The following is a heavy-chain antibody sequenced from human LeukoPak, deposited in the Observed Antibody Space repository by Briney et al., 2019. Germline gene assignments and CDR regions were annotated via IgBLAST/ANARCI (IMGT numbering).Heavy chain of an antibody. V-gene: IGHV4-4*07. CDR1: VCFISSYP. Sequence: SETLSLTLIVSVCFISSYPWCSMRQPAGKGLEWIGRIYTSGSTNYNPSLKSRVTMSVDTSKNQFSLKLSSVTAADTAVYYCASSYSGSHPIFDYWGQGTLVTVSS. J-gene: IGHJ4*02. CDR3: ASSYSGSHPIFDY. D-gene: IGHD1-26*01. CDR2: IYTSGST.